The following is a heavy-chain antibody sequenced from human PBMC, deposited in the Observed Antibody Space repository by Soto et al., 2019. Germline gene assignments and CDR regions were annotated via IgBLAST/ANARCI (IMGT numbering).Heavy chain of an antibody. Sequence: PGGSLRLSCADSGLTFSSYSMNWVRQAPGKGLEWVSSISSSSSYIYYADSVKGRFTISRDNAKNSLYLQMNSLRAEDTAVYYCARSPLYYDFRSSWFDPWGQGTLVTVSS. J-gene: IGHJ5*02. V-gene: IGHV3-21*01. CDR1: GLTFSSYS. CDR3: ARSPLYYDFRSSWFDP. CDR2: ISSSSSYI. D-gene: IGHD3-3*01.